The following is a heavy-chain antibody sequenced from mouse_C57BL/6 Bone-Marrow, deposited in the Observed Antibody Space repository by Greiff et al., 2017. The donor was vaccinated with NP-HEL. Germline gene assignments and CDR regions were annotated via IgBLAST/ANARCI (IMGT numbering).Heavy chain of an antibody. Sequence: EVQLVESGGGLVKPGGSLKLSCAASGFTFSDYGMHWVRQAPEKGLEWVAYISSGSSTIYYADTVKGRFTISRDNAKNTLFLQMTSLRSEDTAMYYCARGHITTVVARYAMDYWGQGTSVTVSS. CDR2: ISSGSSTI. J-gene: IGHJ4*01. CDR1: GFTFSDYG. CDR3: ARGHITTVVARYAMDY. D-gene: IGHD1-1*01. V-gene: IGHV5-17*01.